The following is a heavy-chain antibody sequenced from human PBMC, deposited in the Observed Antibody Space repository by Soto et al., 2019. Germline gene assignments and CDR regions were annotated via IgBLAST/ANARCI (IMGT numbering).Heavy chain of an antibody. Sequence: ASVKVSCKASGYTFTNYGISWVRQAPGQGLEWMGWISAYNGNTNYAQKLQGRVTMTTDTSTSTAYMELRSLRAEDTALYYCAKESAMVTTGWFDPWGQGTLVTVSS. J-gene: IGHJ5*02. CDR2: ISAYNGNT. V-gene: IGHV1-18*01. D-gene: IGHD4-17*01. CDR1: GYTFTNYG. CDR3: AKESAMVTTGWFDP.